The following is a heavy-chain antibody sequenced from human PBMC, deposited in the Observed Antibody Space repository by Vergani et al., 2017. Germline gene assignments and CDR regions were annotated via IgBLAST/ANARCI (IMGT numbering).Heavy chain of an antibody. CDR3: ARVAPSNSEVTPTAVDV. J-gene: IGHJ3*01. CDR1: SHTFQTYG. Sequence: QVQLVQSGAELKKPGASVSVSCKGSSHTFQTYGISWVRQAPGKGLEWMAWIRPYTGHTIYAQKFQDRVTMTADTSTNTAYMELRSLRSDDTAVYFCARVAPSNSEVTPTAVDVWGQGTMVTVSS. CDR2: IRPYTGHT. V-gene: IGHV1-18*01. D-gene: IGHD1-1*01.